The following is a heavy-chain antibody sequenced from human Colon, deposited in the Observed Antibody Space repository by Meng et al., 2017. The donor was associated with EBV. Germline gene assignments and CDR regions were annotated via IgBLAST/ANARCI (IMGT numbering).Heavy chain of an antibody. Sequence: QIRVPVSGSGLLKHAETLSLTCTVSAGSSSSNGYYWDWVRQPPGKGLEWIGAIYHSGSTSYNPSLQSRVTMFVDTSKNQFSLMLTSVTATDTAVYYCARRRGGSGRDCWGQGTLVTVSS. V-gene: IGHV4-39*01. J-gene: IGHJ4*02. CDR3: ARRRGGSGRDC. CDR2: IYHSGST. D-gene: IGHD3-10*01. CDR1: AGSSSSNGYY.